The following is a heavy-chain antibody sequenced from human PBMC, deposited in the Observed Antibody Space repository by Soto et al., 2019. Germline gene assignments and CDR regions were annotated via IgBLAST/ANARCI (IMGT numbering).Heavy chain of an antibody. CDR3: AREGRDYSSSWYYFDY. CDR2: ISAYNGNT. D-gene: IGHD6-13*01. Sequence: QVQLVQSGAEVKKPGASVKVSCKASGYTFTSYGISWVRQAPGQGLEWMGWISAYNGNTNYAQKRQGRFTMTTDTPTSTAYMELRSLRSDDTAGYYCAREGRDYSSSWYYFDYWGQGTLVTVSS. V-gene: IGHV1-18*04. J-gene: IGHJ4*02. CDR1: GYTFTSYG.